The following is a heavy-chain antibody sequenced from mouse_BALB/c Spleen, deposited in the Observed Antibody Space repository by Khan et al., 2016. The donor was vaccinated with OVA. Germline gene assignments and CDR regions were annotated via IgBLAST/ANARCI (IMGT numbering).Heavy chain of an antibody. CDR3: ARGGSGYNYAMDY. CDR1: GYSITSDYA. J-gene: IGHJ4*01. V-gene: IGHV3-2*02. D-gene: IGHD1-1*02. CDR2: ISYSGST. Sequence: VQLKQSGPGLVKPSQSLSLTCTVTGYSITSDYAWNWIRQFPGNKLEWMGYISYSGSTNYNPALKSRISITRDTSKNQFFLQLNSVTTEDTATYYCARGGSGYNYAMDYWGQGTSVTVAS.